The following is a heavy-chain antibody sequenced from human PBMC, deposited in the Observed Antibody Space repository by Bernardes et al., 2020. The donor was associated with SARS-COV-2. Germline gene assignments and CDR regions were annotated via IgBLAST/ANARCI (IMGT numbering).Heavy chain of an antibody. Sequence: SETLSLTCAVYGGSFSNYYWSWIRQPPGKGLEWIGEINHSGSTNYYNPSLESRVTISVDTSKNQFSLKLSSVTAADTAVYYCAREPAYSSSWWGRPTRTRFFDNWGRGTLVTVST. CDR1: GGSFSNYY. CDR3: AREPAYSSSWWGRPTRTRFFDN. D-gene: IGHD6-13*01. V-gene: IGHV4-34*01. J-gene: IGHJ4*02. CDR2: INHSGST.